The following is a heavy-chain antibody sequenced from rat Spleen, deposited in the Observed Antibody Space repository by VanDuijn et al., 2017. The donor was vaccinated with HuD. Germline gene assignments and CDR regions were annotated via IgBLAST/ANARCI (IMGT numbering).Heavy chain of an antibody. Sequence: QVQLKESGPGLVQPSQTLFLTCTVSGFSLISNSVHWVRQPPGKGLEWMGGIWGDGSSDYNSALKSRLSISRDTSKSQVFLKMNSLQTEDTAIYFCTTFYYYDGSYYYPFAYWGQGTLVTVSS. D-gene: IGHD1-12*02. CDR1: GFSLISNS. V-gene: IGHV2-1*01. CDR3: TTFYYYDGSYYYPFAY. CDR2: IWGDGSS. J-gene: IGHJ3*01.